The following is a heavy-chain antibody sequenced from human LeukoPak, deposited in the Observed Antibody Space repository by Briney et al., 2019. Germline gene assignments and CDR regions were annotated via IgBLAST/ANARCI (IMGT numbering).Heavy chain of an antibody. CDR3: ASQRRVRGVISVGFDY. CDR2: IYTSGST. D-gene: IGHD3-10*01. Sequence: PSGTLSLTCTVSGGSISSGSYYWSWLRQPAGTGLEWLGRIYTSGSTNYNPSLKSRVTISVDTSKNQFSLKLSSVTAADTAVYYCASQRRVRGVISVGFDYWGQGTLVTVSS. V-gene: IGHV4-61*02. J-gene: IGHJ4*02. CDR1: GGSISSGSYY.